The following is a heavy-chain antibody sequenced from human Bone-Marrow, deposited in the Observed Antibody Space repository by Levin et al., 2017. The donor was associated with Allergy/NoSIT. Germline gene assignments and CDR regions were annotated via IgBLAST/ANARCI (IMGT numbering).Heavy chain of an antibody. V-gene: IGHV3-72*01. CDR3: VRSGGYSAFDY. D-gene: IGHD1-26*01. Sequence: GGSLRLSCEASGFIFSDHYMDWVRQAPGKGLEWLGRIRKKVHSYSTEYAASVKGRFTIPRDDSRNSLFLQVNILKIEDTAVYYCVRSGGYSAFDYWGQGTLVTVSS. CDR1: GFIFSDHY. CDR2: IRKKVHSYST. J-gene: IGHJ4*02.